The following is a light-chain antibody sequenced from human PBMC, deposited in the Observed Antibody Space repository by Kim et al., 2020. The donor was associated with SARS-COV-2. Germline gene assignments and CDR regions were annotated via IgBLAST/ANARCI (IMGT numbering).Light chain of an antibody. CDR3: NSRDSSGNHLAV. Sequence: SSELTQDPAVSVALGQTVRITCQGDSLRSYYASWYQQKPGQAPELVIYGKNNRPSGIPDRFSGSSSGNTASLTITGAQAEDEADYYCNSRDSSGNHLAVFGGGTQLTVL. CDR2: GKN. CDR1: SLRSYY. J-gene: IGLJ3*02. V-gene: IGLV3-19*01.